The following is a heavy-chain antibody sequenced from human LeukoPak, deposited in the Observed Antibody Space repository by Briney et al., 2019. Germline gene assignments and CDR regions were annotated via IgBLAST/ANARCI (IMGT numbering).Heavy chain of an antibody. CDR2: ISGSGGET. CDR3: AKTTHYDIFTGLDF. D-gene: IGHD3-9*01. Sequence: GGSLRLSCVASGFTFSDYAMTWVRQAPGKGLEWVSGISGSGGETYYADSVKGRLTISRDNSRNTLYLQMNSLRAEDTAIYYCAKTTHYDIFTGLDFWGQGTLVTVSS. V-gene: IGHV3-23*01. J-gene: IGHJ4*02. CDR1: GFTFSDYA.